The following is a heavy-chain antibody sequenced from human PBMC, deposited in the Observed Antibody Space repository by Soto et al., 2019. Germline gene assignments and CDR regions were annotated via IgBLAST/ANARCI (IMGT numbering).Heavy chain of an antibody. CDR3: AKDIEAAAVDYYYGMDV. V-gene: IGHV3-43*01. J-gene: IGHJ6*02. D-gene: IGHD6-25*01. CDR1: GFTFDDYT. Sequence: GESLKISCAASGFTFDDYTMHWVRQAPGKGLEWVSLISWDGGSTYYADSVKGRFTISRDNSKNSLYLQMNSLRTEDTALYYCAKDIEAAAVDYYYGMDVWGQGTTVTVSS. CDR2: ISWDGGST.